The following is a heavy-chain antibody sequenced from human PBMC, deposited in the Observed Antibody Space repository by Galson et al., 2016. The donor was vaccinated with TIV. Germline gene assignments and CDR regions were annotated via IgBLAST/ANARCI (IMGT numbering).Heavy chain of an antibody. J-gene: IGHJ4*02. CDR1: GFSFSTYD. V-gene: IGHV3-13*01. CDR2: IGTTGDT. CDR3: ARSSFDCGGYKCYGGQFDH. Sequence: SLRLSCATSGFSFSTYDMHWVRQAAGKGLEWVSAIGTTGDTYYTDSVKGRFTISSDNATKSLYLQMNSLRAGDTAVYFCARSSFDCGGYKCYGGQFDHWGQGTLVTVSS. D-gene: IGHD2-21*01.